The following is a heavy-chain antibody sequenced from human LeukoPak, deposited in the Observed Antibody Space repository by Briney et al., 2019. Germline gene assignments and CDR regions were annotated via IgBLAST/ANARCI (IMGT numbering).Heavy chain of an antibody. J-gene: IGHJ4*02. Sequence: PGGSLRLSCAASGFTFSTFAMIWVRQPPGKGLEWVSSIFPSGGEIHYADSVRGRFTISRDNSKSTLSLQMNSLRAEDTAVYYCAKGGGYYDSPGFQYWGQGILVTVSS. D-gene: IGHD3-3*01. CDR1: GFTFSTFA. CDR2: IFPSGGEI. V-gene: IGHV3-23*01. CDR3: AKGGGYYDSPGFQY.